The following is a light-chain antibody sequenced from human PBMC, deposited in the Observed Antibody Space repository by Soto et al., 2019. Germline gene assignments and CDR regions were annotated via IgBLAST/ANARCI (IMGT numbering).Light chain of an antibody. CDR3: QQYNNWPPRYT. CDR2: GAS. Sequence: EIVMTQSPATLSVSPGERATLSCRASQSVSSNLAWYQQKPGQAPRLLIYGASTRATGIPASFSGSGSGTEFTLTISSLHSEDFAVYYCQQYNNWPPRYTFGQGTKLEIK. V-gene: IGKV3-15*01. J-gene: IGKJ2*01. CDR1: QSVSSN.